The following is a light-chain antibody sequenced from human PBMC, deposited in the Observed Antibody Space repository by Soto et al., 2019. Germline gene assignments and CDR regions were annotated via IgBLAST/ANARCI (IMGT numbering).Light chain of an antibody. CDR2: DVD. CDR3: CSYAGSYPFV. CDR1: SSDVGGYNY. V-gene: IGLV2-11*01. Sequence: QSVLTQHRSVSGSPGQSVTMSCTGTSSDVGGYNYVSWYQHHPGKAPKLMIYDVDKRPSGVPGRFSGSKSGNTASLTISGLQAEDEADYYCCSYAGSYPFVFGTGTKVTVL. J-gene: IGLJ1*01.